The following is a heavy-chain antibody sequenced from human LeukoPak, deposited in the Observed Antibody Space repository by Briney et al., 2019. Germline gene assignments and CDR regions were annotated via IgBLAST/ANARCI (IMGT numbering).Heavy chain of an antibody. J-gene: IGHJ4*02. CDR3: ASHQWFGELLTAYFDY. CDR2: IIPIFGTA. CDR1: GGTLSSYA. V-gene: IGHV1-69*01. Sequence: GSSVKVSCKATGGTLSSYAIRWVRQAPGQGLEWMGGIIPIFGTANYAQKFQGRVTITADESTSTAYMELSSLRSEDTAVYYCASHQWFGELLTAYFDYWGQGTLVTVSS. D-gene: IGHD3-10*01.